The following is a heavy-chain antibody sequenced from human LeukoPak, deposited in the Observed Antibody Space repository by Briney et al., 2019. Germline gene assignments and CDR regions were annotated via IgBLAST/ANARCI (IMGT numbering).Heavy chain of an antibody. J-gene: IGHJ6*02. CDR2: ISWDGGST. D-gene: IGHD3-9*01. CDR1: GFTFDDYT. Sequence: PGGSLRLSCAASGFTFDDYTMHWVRQAPGKGLEWVSLISWDGGSTYYADSVKGRFTISRDNSKNSLYLQMNSLKTEDTALYYCAKDLKVLRYFDWLLGGMDVWGQGTTVTVSS. V-gene: IGHV3-43*01. CDR3: AKDLKVLRYFDWLLGGMDV.